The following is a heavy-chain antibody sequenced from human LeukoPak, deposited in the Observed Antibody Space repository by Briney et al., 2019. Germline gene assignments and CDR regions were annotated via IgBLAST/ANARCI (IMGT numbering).Heavy chain of an antibody. D-gene: IGHD6-13*01. CDR1: GYSFTSYW. V-gene: IGHV5-10-1*01. CDR3: ARALRYSSSWYVNWFDP. J-gene: IGHJ5*02. Sequence: GESLRISCQGSGYSFTSYWISWVRQMPGKGLEWMGRVDPSDSYTNYSPSFQGHVTISADKSISTAYLQWSSLKASDTAMYYCARALRYSSSWYVNWFDPWGQGTLVTVSS. CDR2: VDPSDSYT.